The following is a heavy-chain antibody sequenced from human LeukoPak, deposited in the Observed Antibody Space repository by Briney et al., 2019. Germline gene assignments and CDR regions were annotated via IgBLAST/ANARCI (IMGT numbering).Heavy chain of an antibody. CDR1: GGSISSYY. Sequence: SETLSLTCTVSGGSISSYYWSWIRQPPGKGLEWIGYIYYSGSTNYNPSLKSRVTISIDTSKNQFSLKLSSVAAADTAVYYCARDLGATGYSSGYGGFDYWGQGTLVTVSS. D-gene: IGHD5-18*01. CDR3: ARDLGATGYSSGYGGFDY. V-gene: IGHV4-59*01. CDR2: IYYSGST. J-gene: IGHJ4*02.